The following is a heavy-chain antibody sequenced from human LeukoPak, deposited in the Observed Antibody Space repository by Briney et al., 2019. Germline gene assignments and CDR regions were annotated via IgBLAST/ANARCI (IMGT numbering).Heavy chain of an antibody. V-gene: IGHV4-34*01. Sequence: SETLSLTCAVYGGSFSGYYWSWIRQPSGKGLEWIGEINHSGSTNYNPSLKSRVTISVDTSKNQFSLKLSSVTAADTAVYYCARVRRYSSRRVDPWGQGTLVTVSS. D-gene: IGHD6-13*01. CDR3: ARVRRYSSRRVDP. CDR1: GGSFSGYY. CDR2: INHSGST. J-gene: IGHJ5*02.